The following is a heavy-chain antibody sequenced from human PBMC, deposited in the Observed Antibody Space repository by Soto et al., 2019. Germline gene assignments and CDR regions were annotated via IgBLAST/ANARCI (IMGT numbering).Heavy chain of an antibody. Sequence: GGSLRLSCAASGFTFRSFTMNWVRQAPGKGLEWVSTISSNSAYIYYADSVKGRFTISRDNAKNSLYLQMNSLRAEDTAVYYCARDPIVVVPAATQKTFDYWGQGTLVTVSS. CDR1: GFTFRSFT. CDR3: ARDPIVVVPAATQKTFDY. V-gene: IGHV3-21*01. CDR2: ISSNSAYI. D-gene: IGHD2-2*01. J-gene: IGHJ4*02.